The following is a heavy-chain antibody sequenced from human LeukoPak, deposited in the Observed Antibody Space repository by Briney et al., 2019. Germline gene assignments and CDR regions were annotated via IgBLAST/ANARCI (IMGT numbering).Heavy chain of an antibody. Sequence: PSETLSLTCTVSVGAISNDYWSWIRQPPGKGLEWIGYIYTSGSTNYNPSLRSRVTISVDTSKNQFSLKVSSVTAADTAVYHCARHWYLEYFQHWSQGTRVTVSS. CDR2: IYTSGST. CDR3: ARHWYLEYFQH. D-gene: IGHD6-13*01. CDR1: VGAISNDY. J-gene: IGHJ1*01. V-gene: IGHV4-4*09.